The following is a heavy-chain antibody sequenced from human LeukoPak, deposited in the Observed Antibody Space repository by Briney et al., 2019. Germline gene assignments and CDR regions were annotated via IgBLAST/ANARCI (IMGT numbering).Heavy chain of an antibody. Sequence: GGSLRLSCAASGFTFSSYGMHWVRQAPGKGLEWVAVISYDGSNKYYADSVKGRFTISRDNSKNTLYLQTNSLRAEDTAVYYCAKDGATGELPRYFDYWGQGTLVTVSS. CDR3: AKDGATGELPRYFDY. V-gene: IGHV3-30*18. CDR2: ISYDGSNK. D-gene: IGHD5-24*01. J-gene: IGHJ4*02. CDR1: GFTFSSYG.